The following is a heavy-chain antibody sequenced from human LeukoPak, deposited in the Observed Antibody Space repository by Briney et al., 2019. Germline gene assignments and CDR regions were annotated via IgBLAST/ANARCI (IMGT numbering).Heavy chain of an antibody. J-gene: IGHJ4*02. CDR2: ISAYSGNT. CDR1: GYTFTSYG. V-gene: IGHV1-18*01. CDR3: ARSVTKVVTAISALGY. D-gene: IGHD2-21*02. Sequence: ASVKVSCKASGYTFTSYGISWVRPAPGQGLEWMGWISAYSGNTNYAQKLQGRVTMTTDTSTSTAYMELRSLRSDDTAVYYCARSVTKVVTAISALGYWGQGTLVTVSS.